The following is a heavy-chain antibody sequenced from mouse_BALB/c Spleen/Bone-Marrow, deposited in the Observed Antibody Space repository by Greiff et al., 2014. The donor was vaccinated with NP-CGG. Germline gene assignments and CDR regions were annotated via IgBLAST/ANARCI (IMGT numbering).Heavy chain of an antibody. D-gene: IGHD4-1*01. J-gene: IGHJ3*01. Sequence: QVQLQQSGAELVRPGTSVKVSCKASGYAFTNYLIEWIKQRPGQGLEWIGVINPGSGGTNYNEKFKGKATLTADKSSSTAYVQLSSLTSDDSAVYFCARNANWLFTYWGQGTLVTVSA. CDR2: INPGSGGT. CDR3: ARNANWLFTY. V-gene: IGHV1-54*01. CDR1: GYAFTNYL.